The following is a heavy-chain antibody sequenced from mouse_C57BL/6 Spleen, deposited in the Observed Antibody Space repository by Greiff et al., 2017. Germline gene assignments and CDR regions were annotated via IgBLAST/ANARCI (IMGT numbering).Heavy chain of an antibody. CDR2: IWTGGGT. J-gene: IGHJ4*01. Sequence: VQLVEPGPGLVAPSQSLSITCTASGFPLTSYAISWVRQPPGKGLEWLGVIWTGGGTNYNSALKSRLSISKDNSKSQVFLKMNSLQTDDTARYYCARKPYYYGSSSYAMDYWGQGTSVTVSS. CDR3: ARKPYYYGSSSYAMDY. D-gene: IGHD1-1*01. V-gene: IGHV2-9-1*01. CDR1: GFPLTSYA.